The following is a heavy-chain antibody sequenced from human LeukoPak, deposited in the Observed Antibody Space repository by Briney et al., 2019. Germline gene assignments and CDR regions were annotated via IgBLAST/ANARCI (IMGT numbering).Heavy chain of an antibody. CDR1: GFIFSIYN. D-gene: IGHD5-18*01. V-gene: IGHV3-21*01. CDR2: INTRSSSS. CDR3: ASEADTTMRD. J-gene: IGHJ4*02. Sequence: GGSLRLSCAASGFIFSIYNMNWVRQAPGKGLEWVSSINTRSSSSYYADSVKGRFTISRDNAKNSLYLQMNSLRVEDSAVYYCASEADTTMRDWGQGILVTVSS.